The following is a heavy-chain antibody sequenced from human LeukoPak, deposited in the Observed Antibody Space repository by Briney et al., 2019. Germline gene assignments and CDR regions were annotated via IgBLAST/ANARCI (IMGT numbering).Heavy chain of an antibody. CDR3: ARDSGRDGYNLDYFDY. J-gene: IGHJ4*02. CDR2: INSDGSST. CDR1: GFTFSSYA. D-gene: IGHD5-24*01. V-gene: IGHV3-74*01. Sequence: GGSLKLSCAASGFTFSSYAMSWVRQAPGKGLEWVSRINSDGSSTSYADSVKGRFTISRDNAKNTLYLQMNSLRAEDTAVYYCARDSGRDGYNLDYFDYWGQGTLVTVSS.